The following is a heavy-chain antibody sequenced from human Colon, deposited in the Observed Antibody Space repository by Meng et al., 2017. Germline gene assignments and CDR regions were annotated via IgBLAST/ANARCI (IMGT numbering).Heavy chain of an antibody. CDR2: INGDGSST. J-gene: IGHJ4*02. D-gene: IGHD3-9*01. CDR3: ARAGIL. Sequence: EVQLVESGGGLVQPGGSLRLSCEASGFTFRSYWMHWVRQSPGKGLVWVSRINGDGSSTNYADSVKGRFTTSRDNAKNTLYLQMNSLRADDTAFYYCARAGILWGQGTLVTVSS. V-gene: IGHV3-74*01. CDR1: GFTFRSYW.